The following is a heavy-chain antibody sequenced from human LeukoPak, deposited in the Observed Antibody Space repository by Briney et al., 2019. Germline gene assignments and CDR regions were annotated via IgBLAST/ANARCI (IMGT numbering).Heavy chain of an antibody. CDR3: AKDSDSTGSYGDY. J-gene: IGHJ4*02. CDR2: ISGSGDST. Sequence: GGSLRLSCAASGFTYRSYAMSWVRQAPGKGLEWVSAISGSGDSTYYADSVKGRFTISRDNSKKTLSLQMNSLRDDDTAVYYCAKDSDSTGSYGDYWGQGTLVTVSS. V-gene: IGHV3-23*01. CDR1: GFTYRSYA. D-gene: IGHD3-22*01.